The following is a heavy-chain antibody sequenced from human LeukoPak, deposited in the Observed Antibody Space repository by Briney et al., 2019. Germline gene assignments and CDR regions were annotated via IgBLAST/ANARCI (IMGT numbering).Heavy chain of an antibody. CDR1: GFTFSSYG. J-gene: IGHJ4*02. V-gene: IGHV3-30*02. Sequence: GGSLRLSCAASGFTFSSYGMHWVRQAPGKGLEWVAFIRYDGSNKYYADSVKGRFTISRDNSKNTLYLQMNSLRAEDTAVYYCAKDRGVANQYFDYWGQGTLVTVSS. D-gene: IGHD1-14*01. CDR2: IRYDGSNK. CDR3: AKDRGVANQYFDY.